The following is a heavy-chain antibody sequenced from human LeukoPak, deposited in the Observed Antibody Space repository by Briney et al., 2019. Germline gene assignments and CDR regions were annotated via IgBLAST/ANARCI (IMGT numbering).Heavy chain of an antibody. CDR3: ATYRQVLLPFES. CDR1: GFTFDDYA. CDR2: ISWNSGII. J-gene: IGHJ4*02. D-gene: IGHD2-8*02. Sequence: GGSLRLSCAASGFTFDDYAMHWVRQAPGKGLEWVSGISWNSGIIGYADSVRGRFTISRDNSKSTLSLQMNSLRAEDTAIYYCATYRQVLLPFESWGQGTLVTVSS. V-gene: IGHV3-9*01.